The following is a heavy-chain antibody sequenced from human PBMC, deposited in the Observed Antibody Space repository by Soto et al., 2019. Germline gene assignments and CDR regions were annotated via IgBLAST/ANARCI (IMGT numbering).Heavy chain of an antibody. D-gene: IGHD6-13*01. CDR1: GGSISGSY. Sequence: SETLSLTCSVSGGSISGSYWSWIRQSPGKGLEWLGYIYYSGSTYYNPSLKSRVTISVDTSKNQFSLKLSSVTAADTAVYYCARGYSSSWYGYYYGMDVWGQGTTVTVSS. CDR3: ARGYSSSWYGYYYGMDV. V-gene: IGHV4-59*06. CDR2: IYYSGST. J-gene: IGHJ6*02.